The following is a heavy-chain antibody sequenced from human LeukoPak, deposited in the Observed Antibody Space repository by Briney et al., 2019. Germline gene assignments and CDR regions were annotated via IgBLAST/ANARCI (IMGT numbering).Heavy chain of an antibody. Sequence: GGSLRLSCAASGFTFSDYCMSWIRQAPGKGLEWVSYISSSGSTIYYADSVKGRFTISRDNAKNSLYLQMNSLRAEDTAVYYCAPKQQLGSYNWFDPWGQGTLVTVSS. CDR2: ISSSGSTI. V-gene: IGHV3-11*01. J-gene: IGHJ5*02. CDR1: GFTFSDYC. D-gene: IGHD6-13*01. CDR3: APKQQLGSYNWFDP.